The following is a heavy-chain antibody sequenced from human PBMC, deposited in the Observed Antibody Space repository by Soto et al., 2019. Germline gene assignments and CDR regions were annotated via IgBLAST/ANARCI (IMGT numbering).Heavy chain of an antibody. V-gene: IGHV3-7*01. J-gene: IGHJ4*02. CDR3: ARDWLHSRSEGRPTPNY. Sequence: GGSLRLSCAASGFTFSGYWMSWVRQAPGKGLEWVANIKEDGSEKYYVDSVKGRFTISRDNAKNSLYLQMNSLRAEDTAVYYCARDWLHSRSEGRPTPNYWGQGTLVTVSS. D-gene: IGHD6-13*01. CDR1: GFTFSGYW. CDR2: IKEDGSEK.